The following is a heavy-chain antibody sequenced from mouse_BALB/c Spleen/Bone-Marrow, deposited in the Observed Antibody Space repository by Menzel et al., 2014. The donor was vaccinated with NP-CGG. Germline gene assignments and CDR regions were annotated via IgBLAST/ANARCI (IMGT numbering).Heavy chain of an antibody. CDR3: ASSFGVYYAMDY. V-gene: IGHV1-14*01. CDR2: INPYNDGT. CDR1: GYTFTSYV. Sequence: VQLQQSGPELVKPWASVKMSCKASGYTFTSYVMHWVKQKPGQALEWIGYINPYNDGTKHNEKFKGKATLTSDKSSSXXXXXXXSLTSGDPAVYYCASSFGVYYAMDYWGQGTSVTVSS. J-gene: IGHJ4*01.